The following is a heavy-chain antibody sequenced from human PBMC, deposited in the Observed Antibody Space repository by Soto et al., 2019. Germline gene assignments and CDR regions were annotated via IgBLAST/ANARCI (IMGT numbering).Heavy chain of an antibody. CDR1: GFTFSSYG. CDR2: ISYDGSNK. Sequence: GGSLRLSCAASGFTFSSYGMHWVRQAPGKGLEWVAVISYDGSNKYYADSVKGRFTISRDNSKNTLYLQMNSLRAEDTAVYYCAKPDGPYYYYYYMDVWGKGTTVTVSS. J-gene: IGHJ6*03. V-gene: IGHV3-30*18. CDR3: AKPDGPYYYYYYMDV.